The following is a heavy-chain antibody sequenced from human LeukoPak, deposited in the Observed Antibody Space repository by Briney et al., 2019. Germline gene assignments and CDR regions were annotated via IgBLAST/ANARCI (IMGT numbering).Heavy chain of an antibody. Sequence: GRSLRLSCAASGFTFSSYGMHWVRQAPGKGLEWVAFIRYDGSNKYYADSVKGRFTISRDNSKNTLYLQMNSLRAEDTAVYYCAKSRVRYAAGTGDYFDYWGQGTLVTVSS. CDR3: AKSRVRYAAGTGDYFDY. CDR2: IRYDGSNK. J-gene: IGHJ4*02. CDR1: GFTFSSYG. D-gene: IGHD6-13*01. V-gene: IGHV3-30*02.